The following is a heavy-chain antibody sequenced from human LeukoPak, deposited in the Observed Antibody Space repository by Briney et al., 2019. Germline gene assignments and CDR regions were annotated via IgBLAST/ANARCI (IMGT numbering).Heavy chain of an antibody. CDR1: GFDFSSNW. CDR3: AKDHYWSIDY. V-gene: IGHV3-74*01. D-gene: IGHD3-3*01. J-gene: IGHJ4*02. CDR2: IKGDGIST. Sequence: GGSLRLSCAASGFDFSSNWMHWVRHAPGQGLVGVSRIKGDGISTNYADSVKGRFTISRDIAKNTLYLQMNSLRAEDTGVYYCAKDHYWSIDYWGRGTLVTVSS.